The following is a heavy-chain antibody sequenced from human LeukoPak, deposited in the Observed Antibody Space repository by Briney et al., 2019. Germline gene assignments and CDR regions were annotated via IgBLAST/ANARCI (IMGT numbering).Heavy chain of an antibody. D-gene: IGHD1-26*01. Sequence: PGGSLRLSCAAAGFTFSTYMMHWVRQAPGKGLVWVSHINSDGSSIRYAVSVKGRFTISRDNAKNTLYLQMSSLRAEDTAVYFCARDWSGSLDYWGQGTVVTVSS. CDR2: INSDGSSI. CDR1: GFTFSTYM. V-gene: IGHV3-74*01. J-gene: IGHJ4*02. CDR3: ARDWSGSLDY.